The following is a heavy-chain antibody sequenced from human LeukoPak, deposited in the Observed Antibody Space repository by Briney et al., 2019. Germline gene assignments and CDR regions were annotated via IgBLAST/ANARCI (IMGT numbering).Heavy chain of an antibody. Sequence: GGSLRLSCAASGFTFSSYWMHWVRQAPGKGLVWVSRINSDGSSTSYADSVKGRFTISRDNAKNTLYLQMNSLRAEDTAVYYCAREGVWRQQLVDYYYGMDVWGQGTTVTFSS. CDR1: GFTFSSYW. CDR2: INSDGSST. V-gene: IGHV3-74*01. D-gene: IGHD6-13*01. J-gene: IGHJ6*02. CDR3: AREGVWRQQLVDYYYGMDV.